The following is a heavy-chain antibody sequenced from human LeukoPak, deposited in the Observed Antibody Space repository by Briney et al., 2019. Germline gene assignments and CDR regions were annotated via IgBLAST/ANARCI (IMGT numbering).Heavy chain of an antibody. CDR1: GGSISSGGYY. Sequence: SQTLSLTCTVSGGSISSGGYYWSWIRQPPGKGLEWIGYIYHSGSTYYNPSLKSRVTISVDRSKNQFSLKLSSVTAADTAVYYCARTPYGSGSYLGFDYWGQGTLVTVSS. CDR3: ARTPYGSGSYLGFDY. V-gene: IGHV4-30-2*01. D-gene: IGHD3-10*01. CDR2: IYHSGST. J-gene: IGHJ4*02.